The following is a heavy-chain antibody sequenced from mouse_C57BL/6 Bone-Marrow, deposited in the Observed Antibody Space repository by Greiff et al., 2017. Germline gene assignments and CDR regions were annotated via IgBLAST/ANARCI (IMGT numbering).Heavy chain of an antibody. CDR1: GFTFSSYG. D-gene: IGHD2-3*01. V-gene: IGHV5-6*01. J-gene: IGHJ4*01. Sequence: EVQRVESGGDLAKPGGSLKLSCAASGFTFSSYGMSWVRQTPDKRLEWVATISSGGSYTYYPDSVKGRFTISRYNAKNTLYLQMSSLKSEDTAMYYCARDVGYDAMDYWGQGTSATVSS. CDR2: ISSGGSYT. CDR3: ARDVGYDAMDY.